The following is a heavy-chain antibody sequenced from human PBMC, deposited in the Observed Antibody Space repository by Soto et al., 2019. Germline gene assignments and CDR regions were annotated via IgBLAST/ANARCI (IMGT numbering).Heavy chain of an antibody. D-gene: IGHD2-8*01. CDR2: INRSGSP. CDR3: ARGPLMVYASYGGYYGMDV. J-gene: IGHJ6*02. V-gene: IGHV4-34*01. Sequence: PSETLSLTCAVYGGSFSGYYWSWIRQPAGTGLEWIGEINRSGSPNYNPSLKSRVTRSVDTSKNQFSLKLSSVTAADTAVYYCARGPLMVYASYGGYYGMDVWGQGTTVTVSS. CDR1: GGSFSGYY.